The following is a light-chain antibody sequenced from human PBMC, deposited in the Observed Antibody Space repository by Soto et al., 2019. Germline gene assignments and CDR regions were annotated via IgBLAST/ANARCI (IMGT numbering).Light chain of an antibody. CDR3: SSYTSSSTYVV. J-gene: IGLJ2*01. CDR2: GVS. V-gene: IGLV2-14*03. CDR1: SSDVGGYNY. Sequence: QSALTQPASVSGSPGQSITFSCTGTSSDVGGYNYVSWYQQRPGKAPKLLIYGVSDRPSGVSGRFSGSKSDNTASLTISGLQAEDEADYYCSSYTSSSTYVVFGGGTTLTVL.